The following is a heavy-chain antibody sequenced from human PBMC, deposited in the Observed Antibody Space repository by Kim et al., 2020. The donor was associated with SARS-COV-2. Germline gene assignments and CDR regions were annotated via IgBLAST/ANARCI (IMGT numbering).Heavy chain of an antibody. D-gene: IGHD2-15*01. Sequence: GGSLRLSCAASGFTFSSYSMNWVRQAPGKGREGVSSISSSSSSIYYADSVKGRFTISRDNAKNSLYLQMNSLRAEDTSVYYCARDPGYCSGGSCRYWGQGTLVTVSS. CDR3: ARDPGYCSGGSCRY. V-gene: IGHV3-21*01. CDR2: ISSSSSSI. J-gene: IGHJ4*02. CDR1: GFTFSSYS.